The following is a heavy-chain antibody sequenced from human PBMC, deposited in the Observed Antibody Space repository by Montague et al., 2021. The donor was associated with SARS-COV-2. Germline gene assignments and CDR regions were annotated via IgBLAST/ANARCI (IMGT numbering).Heavy chain of an antibody. CDR3: ARDAAVAGIDY. J-gene: IGHJ4*02. V-gene: IGHV4-34*01. CDR1: GGSFSGYY. CDR2: INHSGST. Sequence: SETLSLTCAVYGGSFSGYYWSWIRQPPGKGLEWIGEINHSGSTNYNPSLKSRVTIPVDTSKNQFSLKLSSVTAADTAVYYCARDAAVAGIDYWGQGTLVTVSS. D-gene: IGHD6-19*01.